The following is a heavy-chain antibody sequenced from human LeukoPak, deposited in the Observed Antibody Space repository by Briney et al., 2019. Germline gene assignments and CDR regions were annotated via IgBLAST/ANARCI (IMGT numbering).Heavy chain of an antibody. CDR1: GYSLTSFD. J-gene: IGHJ6*02. D-gene: IGHD6-13*01. V-gene: IGHV1-8*01. Sequence: GASVKVSCKASGYSLTSFDINWVRQGSGQGLEWMGWMNPKRGNTGYAPTFQGRVTITRDTSIDTAFMELSSLRPYDTAVYYCARGGSSSSYYNNYGMDVWGQGTTVTVSS. CDR3: ARGGSSSSYYNNYGMDV. CDR2: MNPKRGNT.